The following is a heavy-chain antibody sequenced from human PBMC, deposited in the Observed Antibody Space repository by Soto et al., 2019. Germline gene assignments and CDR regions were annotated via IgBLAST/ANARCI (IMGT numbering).Heavy chain of an antibody. D-gene: IGHD6-13*01. Sequence: HVQLQESGPGLVKTSETLSLTCTVPGCSISSYYWSWIRQPPGKGLEWIGHIYYSGSTNYNPSLTSRVTISVDTSKNKFSLKLSSVTAADTAVYDFARVRYRSSWYDYWGQGTLVTVSS. CDR3: ARVRYRSSWYDY. CDR2: IYYSGST. V-gene: IGHV4-59*01. CDR1: GCSISSYY. J-gene: IGHJ4*02.